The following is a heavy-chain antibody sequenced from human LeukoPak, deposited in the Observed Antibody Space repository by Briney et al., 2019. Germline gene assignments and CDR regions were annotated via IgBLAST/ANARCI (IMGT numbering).Heavy chain of an antibody. D-gene: IGHD1-1*01. J-gene: IGHJ4*02. CDR2: INAGNGNT. CDR3: ARQHTIGTTGCNFDY. V-gene: IGHV1-3*01. CDR1: GYTFTSYA. Sequence: ASVKVSCKASGYTFTSYAMHWVRQAPGQRLEWMGWINAGNGNTKYSQKFQGRVTITSDTSASTASMELSSLRCEDTAIYYCARQHTIGTTGCNFDYWGQGTLVTVSS.